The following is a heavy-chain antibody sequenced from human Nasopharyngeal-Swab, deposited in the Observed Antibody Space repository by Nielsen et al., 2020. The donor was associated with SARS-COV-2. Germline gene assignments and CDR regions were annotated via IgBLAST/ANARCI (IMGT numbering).Heavy chain of an antibody. J-gene: IGHJ6*02. D-gene: IGHD1-26*01. V-gene: IGHV3-21*04. CDR2: ISSSSSYI. CDR3: AKSVGGRFYYYGMDV. CDR1: GFTFSSYS. Sequence: GESLKISCAASGFTFSSYSMNWVRQAPGKGLEWVSSISSSSSYIYYADSVKGRFTISRDNAKNSLYLQMNSLRAEDTALYYCAKSVGGRFYYYGMDVWGQGTTVTVSS.